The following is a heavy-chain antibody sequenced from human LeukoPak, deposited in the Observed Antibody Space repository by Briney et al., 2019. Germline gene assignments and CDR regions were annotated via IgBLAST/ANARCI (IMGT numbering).Heavy chain of an antibody. J-gene: IGHJ6*03. CDR3: AGTYYDFWRGSGAMDV. CDR1: GGTFSSYA. CDR2: IIPIFGTA. Sequence: GASVKVSCKASGGTFSSYAISWVRQAPGQGLEWMGGIIPIFGTANYAQKFQGRVTITTDESTSTAYMELSSLRSEDTAVYYCAGTYYDFWRGSGAMDVWGKGTTVTVSS. V-gene: IGHV1-69*05. D-gene: IGHD3-3*01.